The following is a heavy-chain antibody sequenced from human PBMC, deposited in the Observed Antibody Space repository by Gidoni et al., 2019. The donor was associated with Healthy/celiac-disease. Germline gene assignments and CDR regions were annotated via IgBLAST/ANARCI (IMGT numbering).Heavy chain of an antibody. CDR1: GFTFSSYA. V-gene: IGHV3-64D*06. CDR3: QVVPAAIGFDY. J-gene: IGHJ4*02. D-gene: IGHD2-2*02. CDR2: ISSNGGST. Sequence: EVQLVESGGGLVQPGGSLRLSCSASGFTFSSYAMHWVRQAPGKGLEYVSAISSNGGSTYYADSVKGRFTISRDNSKNTLYLQMSSLRAEDTAVYYCQVVPAAIGFDYWGQGTLVTVSS.